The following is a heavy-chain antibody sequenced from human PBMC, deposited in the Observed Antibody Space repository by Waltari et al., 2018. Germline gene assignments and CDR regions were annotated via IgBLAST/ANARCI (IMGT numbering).Heavy chain of an antibody. J-gene: IGHJ6*01. CDR2: ISSNNNYI. CDR3: ARDLDYGDYYGLDV. V-gene: IGHV3-21*06. CDR1: GFDFSSCT. D-gene: IGHD4-17*01. Sequence: EMQLVESGGGLVKPGGSLRLSCSASGFDFSSCTMNWVRQAPGKGLEWVSSISSNNNYIYYADSVKGRFTVSRDNTKNSLYLQMNSLRAEDTALYYCARDLDYGDYYGLDVWGQGTTVTVSS.